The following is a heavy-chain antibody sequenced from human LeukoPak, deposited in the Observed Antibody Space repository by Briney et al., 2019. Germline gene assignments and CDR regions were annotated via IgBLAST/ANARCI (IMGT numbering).Heavy chain of an antibody. Sequence: ASVKVSCKASGYTFTIYYMHWVRQAPGQGLEWMGIINPSGGSTSYAQKFQGRVTMTRDMSTSTVYMELSSLRSEDTAVYYCARAQEKRFPYFDYWGQGTLVTVSS. V-gene: IGHV1-46*01. J-gene: IGHJ4*02. D-gene: IGHD3-3*01. CDR2: INPSGGST. CDR1: GYTFTIYY. CDR3: ARAQEKRFPYFDY.